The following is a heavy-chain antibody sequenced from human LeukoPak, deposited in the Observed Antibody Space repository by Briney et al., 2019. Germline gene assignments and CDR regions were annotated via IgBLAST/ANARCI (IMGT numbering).Heavy chain of an antibody. CDR3: ARRQGTTLSFDY. Sequence: ASVKVSCKASGGTFSSYAISWVRQAPGQGLEWMGRINAYNGDTNYAQKLQGRVTMTTDKSTSTAYMELRSLRFDDTAVYYCARRQGTTLSFDYWGQGTLVTVSS. CDR1: GGTFSSYA. CDR2: INAYNGDT. J-gene: IGHJ4*02. D-gene: IGHD1-1*01. V-gene: IGHV1-18*01.